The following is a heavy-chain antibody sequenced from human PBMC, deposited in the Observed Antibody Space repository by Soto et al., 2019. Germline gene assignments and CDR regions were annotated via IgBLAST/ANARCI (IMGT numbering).Heavy chain of an antibody. CDR1: GSSFDAYA. J-gene: IGHJ3*01. Sequence: EVQVVESGGSLIEVGGSLQLSCAASGSSFDAYAIHWVRQVPGQGLEWVSGVSGNGASLGYADSVKGRFTISRDNSKNTLYLQMNSLRAEDTAVYYCARPYGGKIGDALDLWGQGTTVTVSS. V-gene: IGHV3-9*01. CDR3: ARPYGGKIGDALDL. D-gene: IGHD2-15*01. CDR2: VSGNGASL.